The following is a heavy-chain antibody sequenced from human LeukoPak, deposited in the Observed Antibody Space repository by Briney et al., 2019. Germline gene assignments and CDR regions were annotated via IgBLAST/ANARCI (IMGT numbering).Heavy chain of an antibody. D-gene: IGHD6-19*01. CDR2: INPNSGGT. CDR3: ARDLSVAGRSFDY. Sequence: ASVKVSCKASGYTFTGYYMHWVRQAPGQGLEWMGWINPNSGGTNYAQKFQGRVTMTRDTSISTAYMELSRLRSDDTAVYYCARDLSVAGRSFDYWGQGTLVTVSS. J-gene: IGHJ4*02. V-gene: IGHV1-2*02. CDR1: GYTFTGYY.